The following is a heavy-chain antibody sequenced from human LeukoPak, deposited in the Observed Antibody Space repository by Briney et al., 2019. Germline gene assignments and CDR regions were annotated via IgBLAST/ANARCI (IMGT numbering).Heavy chain of an antibody. CDR1: GYTFTSYY. CDR2: INPNSGGT. V-gene: IGHV1-2*04. Sequence: ASVKVSCKASGYTFTSYYMHWVRQAPGQGLEWMGWINPNSGGTNYAQKFQGWVTMTRDTSISTAYMELSRLRSDDTAVYYCATSQGRAAAGFDYWGQGTLVTVSS. J-gene: IGHJ4*02. CDR3: ATSQGRAAAGFDY. D-gene: IGHD6-13*01.